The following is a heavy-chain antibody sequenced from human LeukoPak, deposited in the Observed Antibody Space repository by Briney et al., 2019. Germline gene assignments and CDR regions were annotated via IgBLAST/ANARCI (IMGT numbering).Heavy chain of an antibody. CDR1: GFTFSSYA. CDR3: ARDETMVRGGPRPY. V-gene: IGHV3-23*01. J-gene: IGHJ4*02. Sequence: PGGSLRLSCAASGFTFSSYAMSWVRQAPGKGLEWVSGISDSGGSTYYADSVRGLFTISRDNSKNTLHLQMNSLRAEDTAAYYCARDETMVRGGPRPYWGQGTLVTISS. D-gene: IGHD3-10*01. CDR2: ISDSGGST.